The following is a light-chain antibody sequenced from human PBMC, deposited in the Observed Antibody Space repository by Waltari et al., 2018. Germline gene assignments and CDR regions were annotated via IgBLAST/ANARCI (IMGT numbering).Light chain of an antibody. Sequence: QSALTQPPSASGSPGQSVTISCTGTSSDVGAWPYASWYQQHPGKAPKLMISEVDKRPSGVPDRFSGSKSDNTASLTVSGLQPEDEADYYCSSYAGSNNVVFGGGTKLTVL. V-gene: IGLV2-8*01. CDR3: SSYAGSNNVV. CDR2: EVD. CDR1: SSDVGAWPY. J-gene: IGLJ2*01.